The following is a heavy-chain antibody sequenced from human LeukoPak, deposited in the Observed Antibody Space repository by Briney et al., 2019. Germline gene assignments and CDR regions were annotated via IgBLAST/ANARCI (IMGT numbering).Heavy chain of an antibody. J-gene: IGHJ4*02. CDR2: IYYSEST. V-gene: IGHV4-59*01. D-gene: IGHD2-15*01. CDR1: GGSISSYY. CDR3: VRTPIVVVVAATPGLFDY. Sequence: PSETLSLTGTVPGGSISSYYVSWIRQPPGKGLEWIGYIYYSESTNYNPSLKSRVTISLDTSKNQFSLRLSSVTAEDSAVYYCVRTPIVVVVAATPGLFDYWGQGTLVTVSS.